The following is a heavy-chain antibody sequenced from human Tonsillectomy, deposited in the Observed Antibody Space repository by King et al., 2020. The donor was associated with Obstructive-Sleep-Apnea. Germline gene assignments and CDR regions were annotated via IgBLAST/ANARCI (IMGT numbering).Heavy chain of an antibody. J-gene: IGHJ4*02. V-gene: IGHV3-33*06. D-gene: IGHD1-7*01. CDR1: GFTFSSYG. CDR3: AKESLELNEFDY. Sequence: QLVESGGGVVQPGRSLRLSCAASGFTFSSYGMHWVRQAPGKGLDGVAVIWYDVSNKYYENSVKGRFTISRDNSKKTLYLQMNSLRAEDTAVYYCAKESLELNEFDYWGQGTLVTVSS. CDR2: IWYDVSNK.